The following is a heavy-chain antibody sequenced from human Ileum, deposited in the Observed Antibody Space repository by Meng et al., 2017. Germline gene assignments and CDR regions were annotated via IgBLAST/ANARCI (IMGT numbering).Heavy chain of an antibody. D-gene: IGHD6-13*01. CDR3: ARDGSSSWYYFDY. CDR1: GGSISIYY. CDR2: IYTRGRP. J-gene: IGHJ4*02. Sequence: RQEAGPGLVRPSETLSHTCTVSGGSISIYYWSWIRQPAGKGLEWIGRIYTRGRPTSSPSLKSRVTMSVDTSKNQFSLKLSSVTAADTAVYYCARDGSSSWYYFDYWGQGTLVTVSS. V-gene: IGHV4-4*07.